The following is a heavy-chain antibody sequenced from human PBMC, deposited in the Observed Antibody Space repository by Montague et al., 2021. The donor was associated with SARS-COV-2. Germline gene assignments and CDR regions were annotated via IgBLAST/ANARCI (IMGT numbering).Heavy chain of an antibody. Sequence: SETLSLTCSVSGGSMINNYWSWIRQPPGKGLEWMGYIYYTGSTDYNPSLESRATLSIDTSKNEFSLKLTSVTAAATAVYYCARGGGRLQYSHYYGMDVWGQGTTVTVSS. CDR3: ARGGGRLQYSHYYGMDV. V-gene: IGHV4-59*01. CDR2: IYYTGST. CDR1: GGSMINNY. D-gene: IGHD5-12*01. J-gene: IGHJ6*02.